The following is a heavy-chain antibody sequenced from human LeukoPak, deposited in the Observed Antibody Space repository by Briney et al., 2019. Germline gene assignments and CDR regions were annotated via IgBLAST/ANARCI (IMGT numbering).Heavy chain of an antibody. Sequence: PSGGSLRLSCAASGFTFSISWIHWVRQAPGKGLVWVSHVNGDGGTTTYADSVKGRFTISRDNAKNTVYLQMNSLTAEDTAVYYCARDRRYSMDVWGQGITVTVSS. CDR3: ARDRRYSMDV. CDR2: VNGDGGTT. J-gene: IGHJ6*02. D-gene: IGHD2-2*02. V-gene: IGHV3-74*01. CDR1: GFTFSISW.